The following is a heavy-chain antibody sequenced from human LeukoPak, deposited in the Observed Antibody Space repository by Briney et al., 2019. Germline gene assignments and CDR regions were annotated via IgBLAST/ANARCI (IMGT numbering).Heavy chain of an antibody. J-gene: IGHJ4*02. CDR3: ARARYGQLVLFDY. Sequence: ALVKVSCKASGYTFTGYYMHWVRQAPGQGLEWMGWINPNSGGTNYAQKFQGRVTMTRDTSISTAYMELSRLRSDDTAVYYCARARYGQLVLFDYWGQGTLVTVSS. CDR2: INPNSGGT. CDR1: GYTFTGYY. V-gene: IGHV1-2*02. D-gene: IGHD6-13*01.